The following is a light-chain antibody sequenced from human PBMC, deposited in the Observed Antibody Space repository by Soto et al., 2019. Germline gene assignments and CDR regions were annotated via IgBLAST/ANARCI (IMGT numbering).Light chain of an antibody. J-gene: IGLJ1*01. V-gene: IGLV2-11*01. Sequence: QSALTQPRSLSGSPGQSVTISCTGTISDVGGYNYVSWYQQHPGKAPKLMIYDVSKLPSGVPDRFSGSKSGNTASLTISGLQAEDEADYYCCSYAGSYPYVYGTRTKVNVL. CDR2: DVS. CDR3: CSYAGSYPYV. CDR1: ISDVGGYNY.